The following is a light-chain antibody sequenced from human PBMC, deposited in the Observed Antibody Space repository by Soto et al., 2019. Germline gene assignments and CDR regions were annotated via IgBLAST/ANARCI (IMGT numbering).Light chain of an antibody. CDR2: GAS. J-gene: IGKJ5*01. Sequence: EIVLTQSPGTLSLSPWERATLSCRASQSVSNNYLAWYQQKPGQAPRLLIYGASNRATGIPDRFSGSGSGTDFTLTISRLEPEDFAVYYCQQCGSSSTFGQGTRLEI. CDR3: QQCGSSST. V-gene: IGKV3-20*01. CDR1: QSVSNNY.